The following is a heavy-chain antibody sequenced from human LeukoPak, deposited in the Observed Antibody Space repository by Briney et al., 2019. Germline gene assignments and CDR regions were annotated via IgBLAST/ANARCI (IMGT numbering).Heavy chain of an antibody. CDR1: GGSFSDYY. Sequence: PSETLSLTCAVYGGSFSDYYWTWIRQPPGKGLEWIGEINHRGSTHYNPSLKSRVTISVDTSKKQFSLKLSSVTAADTAVYYCATYSTGFDIWGQGTVVTVSS. J-gene: IGHJ3*02. V-gene: IGHV4-34*01. CDR2: INHRGST. CDR3: ATYSTGFDI. D-gene: IGHD6-19*01.